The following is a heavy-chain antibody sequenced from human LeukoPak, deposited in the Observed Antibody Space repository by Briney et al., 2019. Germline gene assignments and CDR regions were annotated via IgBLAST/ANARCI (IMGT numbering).Heavy chain of an antibody. Sequence: GGSLRLSCTASGFSFTDFDMNWVRQAPGKGLEWVSHTTHSGITTHYADSVKGRFTISRDNSKSTLYLQMNSLRAEDTAVYYCAKPVTGSIFDYWGQGTLVTVSS. J-gene: IGHJ4*02. CDR3: AKPVTGSIFDY. CDR2: TTHSGITT. V-gene: IGHV3-23*01. D-gene: IGHD6-19*01. CDR1: GFSFTDFD.